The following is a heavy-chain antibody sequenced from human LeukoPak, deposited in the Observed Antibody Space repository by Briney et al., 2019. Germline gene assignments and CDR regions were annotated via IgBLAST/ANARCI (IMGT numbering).Heavy chain of an antibody. D-gene: IGHD3-16*02. CDR2: IKQDGSEK. J-gene: IGHJ4*02. Sequence: GGSLRLSCAASGFTFSSYWMSWVRQAPGKGLEWVANIKQDGSEKYYVDSVKGRFTISRDNAKNSLYLQMNSLRAEDTAVYYCARVSLGELSLWQSYFDYWGQGTLVTVSS. CDR3: ARVSLGELSLWQSYFDY. V-gene: IGHV3-7*03. CDR1: GFTFSSYW.